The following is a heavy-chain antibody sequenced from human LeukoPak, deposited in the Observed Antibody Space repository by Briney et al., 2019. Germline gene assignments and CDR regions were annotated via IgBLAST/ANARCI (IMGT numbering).Heavy chain of an antibody. D-gene: IGHD6-6*01. CDR2: INPNSGGT. Sequence: ASVKVSCKASGYTFTGYYMHWVRQAPGQGLEWMGWINPNSGGTNYAQKFQGRVTMTRDTSISTAYMELSRLRSDDTAVYYCARDGGSGSSSYYYYYMDVWGKGTTVTVSS. V-gene: IGHV1-2*02. J-gene: IGHJ6*03. CDR3: ARDGGSGSSSYYYYYMDV. CDR1: GYTFTGYY.